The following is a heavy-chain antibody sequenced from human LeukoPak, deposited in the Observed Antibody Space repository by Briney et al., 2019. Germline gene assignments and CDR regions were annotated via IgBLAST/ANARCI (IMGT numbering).Heavy chain of an antibody. CDR2: INTDGSST. V-gene: IGHV3-74*01. CDR3: AGVSSSSWWALDY. J-gene: IGHJ4*02. Sequence: GGSLRLSCAASGFTYSSYWMHWVRQDPGKGLVWVSRINTDGSSTSYADSVKGRFTISRDNAKNTLYLQMNSLRAEDTAVYYCAGVSSSSWWALDYWGQGTLVTISS. D-gene: IGHD6-13*01. CDR1: GFTYSSYW.